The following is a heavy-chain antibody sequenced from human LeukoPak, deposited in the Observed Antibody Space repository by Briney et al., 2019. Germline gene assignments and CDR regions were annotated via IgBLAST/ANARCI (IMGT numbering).Heavy chain of an antibody. V-gene: IGHV4-30-4*01. D-gene: IGHD3-3*01. CDR1: GGSISSGDYY. Sequence: SQTLSLTCTVSGGSISSGDYYWSWIRQPPGKGLEWIGYIYYSGSTYHNPSLKSRVTISVDTSKNQFSLKLSSVTAADTAVYYCATAPTVLRFLEWLSPYYFDYWGQGTLVTVSS. J-gene: IGHJ4*02. CDR2: IYYSGST. CDR3: ATAPTVLRFLEWLSPYYFDY.